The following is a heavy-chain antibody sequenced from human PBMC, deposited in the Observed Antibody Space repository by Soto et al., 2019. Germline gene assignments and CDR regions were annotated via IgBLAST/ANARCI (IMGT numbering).Heavy chain of an antibody. J-gene: IGHJ6*02. Sequence: GGSLRLSCAASGFTFSSCAMSWVRQAPGKGLEWVSAISGSGGSTYYADSVKGRFTISRDNSKNTLYLQMNSLRAEDTAVYYCAKEGGQTGRYYYYYYGMDVWGQGTTVTVSS. CDR2: ISGSGGST. CDR3: AKEGGQTGRYYYYYYGMDV. CDR1: GFTFSSCA. V-gene: IGHV3-23*01. D-gene: IGHD1-26*01.